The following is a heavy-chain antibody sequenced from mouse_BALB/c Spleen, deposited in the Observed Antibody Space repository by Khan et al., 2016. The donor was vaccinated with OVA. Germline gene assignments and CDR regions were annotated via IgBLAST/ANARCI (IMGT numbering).Heavy chain of an antibody. CDR1: GYSFTSGYA. Sequence: EVQLQESGPGLVKPSQSLSLTCTVTGYSFTSGYAWNWIRQFPGNKLEWMGYISYSGGTSYNPSLKSRISITRDTSKNQFFLQLTSVTTEDTATYSCASGTYYDYYFDYWGQGTPLTVSS. J-gene: IGHJ2*01. D-gene: IGHD1-1*01. CDR2: ISYSGGT. V-gene: IGHV3-2*02. CDR3: ASGTYYDYYFDY.